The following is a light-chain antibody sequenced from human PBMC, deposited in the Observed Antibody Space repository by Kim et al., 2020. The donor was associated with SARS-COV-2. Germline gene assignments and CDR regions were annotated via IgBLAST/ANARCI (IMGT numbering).Light chain of an antibody. CDR1: QSVSSNY. V-gene: IGKV3-20*01. Sequence: SPGERATLSCRASQSVSSNYLAWYQQKPGQAPRLLIYGASSRATGIPDRFSGSGSGTDFTLTVSRLEPEDSAVYYCQQYGNSPWTFGQGTKVEIK. CDR2: GAS. J-gene: IGKJ1*01. CDR3: QQYGNSPWT.